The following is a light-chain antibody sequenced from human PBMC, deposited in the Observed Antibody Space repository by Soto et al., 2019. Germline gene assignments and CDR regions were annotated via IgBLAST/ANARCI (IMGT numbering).Light chain of an antibody. J-gene: IGLJ3*02. CDR2: LNSDGSH. CDR1: SGHSSYA. V-gene: IGLV4-69*01. CDR3: QTWGTGPWV. Sequence: QPVLTQSPSASASLGASVKLTCTLSSGHSSYAIAWHQQQPEKGPRYLMKLNSDGSHNKGDGIPDRFSGSSSGAERYLTISSLQSEDEPDYYCQTWGTGPWVFGGGTKLTVL.